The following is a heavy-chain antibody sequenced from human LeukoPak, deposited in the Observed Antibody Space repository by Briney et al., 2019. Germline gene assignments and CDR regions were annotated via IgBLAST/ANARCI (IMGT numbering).Heavy chain of an antibody. CDR3: ARGYNWNWVYYFDY. V-gene: IGHV3-21*01. Sequence: GGSLRLSCAASGFTYSSYSMNWVRQAPGKGLEWVSFISSSRSYIYYADSVKGRFTISRDNAKNSLYLQMNSLRAEDTAVYYCARGYNWNWVYYFDYWGQGTLVTVSS. D-gene: IGHD1-7*01. CDR1: GFTYSSYS. CDR2: ISSSRSYI. J-gene: IGHJ4*02.